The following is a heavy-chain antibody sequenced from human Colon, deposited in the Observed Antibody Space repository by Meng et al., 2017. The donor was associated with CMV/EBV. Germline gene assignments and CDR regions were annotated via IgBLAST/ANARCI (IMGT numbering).Heavy chain of an antibody. CDR2: MNPNNGNT. J-gene: IGHJ4*02. CDR3: ARGYAAGTFDN. Sequence: SCKASGYTFTSIDINWVRQATGQGLEWMGWMNPNNGNTDYAERFQGRVTMTRNTSINTAYMEVNSLGSEDTAVYYCARGYAAGTFDNWGQGTLVTVSS. CDR1: GYTFTSID. D-gene: IGHD6-13*01. V-gene: IGHV1-8*01.